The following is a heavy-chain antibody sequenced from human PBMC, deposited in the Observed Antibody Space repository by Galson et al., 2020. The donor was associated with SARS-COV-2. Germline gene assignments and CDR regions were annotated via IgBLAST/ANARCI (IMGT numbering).Heavy chain of an antibody. CDR2: ISSSSSTI. Sequence: GESLKISCAASGFTFSSYSMNWVRQAPGKGLEWVSYISSSSSTIYYADSVKGRFTISRDNAKNSLYLQMNSLRDEDTAVYYCASIVWPDYWGQGTLVTVSS. V-gene: IGHV3-48*02. CDR3: ASIVWPDY. D-gene: IGHD2-21*01. J-gene: IGHJ4*02. CDR1: GFTFSSYS.